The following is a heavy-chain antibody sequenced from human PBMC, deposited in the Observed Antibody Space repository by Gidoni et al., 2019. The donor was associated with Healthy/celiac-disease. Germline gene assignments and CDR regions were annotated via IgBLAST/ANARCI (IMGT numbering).Heavy chain of an antibody. D-gene: IGHD3-10*01. CDR3: ARVRYGVFDY. CDR1: GGSIRSSSDY. CDR2: IYYSGST. J-gene: IGHJ4*02. V-gene: IGHV4-39*01. Sequence: QLQLQESGPGLVKHSETLSLTCTVSGGSIRSSSDYWGWIRQPPGKGLEWTGSIYYSGSTYYNPSLKSLVTISVDPSKNQFSLKLSSVTAADTAVYYCARVRYGVFDYWGQGTLVTVSS.